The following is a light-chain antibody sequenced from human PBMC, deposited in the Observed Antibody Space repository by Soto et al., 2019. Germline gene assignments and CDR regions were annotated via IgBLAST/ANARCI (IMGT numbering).Light chain of an antibody. CDR2: GAS. J-gene: IGKJ2*01. Sequence: DIVLTQSPGTLSLSAGERATLSCRASQSVSSNYLAWYQQKPGQAPRLLIYGASSRATGIPDRFSGSGSGTDFTLTITGPEPEESAVYYCQQSDRFPYTFGQGTKLEIK. V-gene: IGKV3-20*01. CDR3: QQSDRFPYT. CDR1: QSVSSNY.